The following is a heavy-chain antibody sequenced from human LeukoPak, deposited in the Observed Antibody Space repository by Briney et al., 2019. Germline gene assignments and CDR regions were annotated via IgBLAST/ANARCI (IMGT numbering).Heavy chain of an antibody. CDR1: GYSISSGYH. CDR3: ARDSSGWLFDY. CDR2: IYTSGST. D-gene: IGHD6-19*01. V-gene: IGHV4-38-2*02. J-gene: IGHJ4*02. Sequence: SETLSLTCVVSGYSISSGYHWGWIRQPPGKGLEWIGRIYTSGSTNYNPSLKSRVTMSVDTSKNQFSLKLGSVTAADTAVYYCARDSSGWLFDYWGQGTLVTVSS.